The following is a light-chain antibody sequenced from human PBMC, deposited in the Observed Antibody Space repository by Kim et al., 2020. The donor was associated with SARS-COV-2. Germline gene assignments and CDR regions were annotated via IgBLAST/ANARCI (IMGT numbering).Light chain of an antibody. CDR2: DVA. V-gene: IGLV2-14*04. Sequence: GQSITISCTGTSSDVGGYNYVSWYQQYPGKAPKLLISDVAKRPSGISIRFSGSKSGDTASLTISGLQTEDEADYYCSSYTSSSTYVFGTGTKVTVL. CDR1: SSDVGGYNY. CDR3: SSYTSSSTYV. J-gene: IGLJ1*01.